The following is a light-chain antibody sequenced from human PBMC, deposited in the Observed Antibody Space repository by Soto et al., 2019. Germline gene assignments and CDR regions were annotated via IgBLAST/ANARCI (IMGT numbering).Light chain of an antibody. CDR2: SAS. CDR3: QQSYSTPT. V-gene: IGKV1-39*01. Sequence: DIQMTQSPSSLSASVGDRVTITCRASQTISSSVNWYQQKPGEAPKLLIYSASSLQSDFPSRFSGSGSGTDFTLTISSLQPEDFATYYGQQSYSTPTFGQGTKVEIK. CDR1: QTISSS. J-gene: IGKJ1*01.